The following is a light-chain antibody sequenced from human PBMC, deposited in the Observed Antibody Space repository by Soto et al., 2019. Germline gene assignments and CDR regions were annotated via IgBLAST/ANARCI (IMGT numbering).Light chain of an antibody. V-gene: IGKV1-33*01. Sequence: DIQMTQSPSSLSASVGDRVTITCQASQDISNYLNWYQQKPGKAPKLLIYEASNLETGYPSRFSECGSGPDFTFTISSLQPEDIETYYCQKYDNLPITFGQGTRLEIK. J-gene: IGKJ5*01. CDR2: EAS. CDR3: QKYDNLPIT. CDR1: QDISNY.